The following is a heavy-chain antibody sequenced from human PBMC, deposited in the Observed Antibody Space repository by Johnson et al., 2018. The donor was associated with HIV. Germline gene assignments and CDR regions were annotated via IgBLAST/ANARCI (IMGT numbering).Heavy chain of an antibody. CDR1: GFTFSSYG. J-gene: IGHJ3*02. CDR3: ATLEYSSSPGGYGAFDI. Sequence: QVQVVESGGGVVQPGRSLRLSCAASGFTFSSYGMHWVRQAPGKGLAWVAVLWYDGSNKYYGDSVTGRVTISRDNFKNTRYLQMNSLRAEDTAVYYCATLEYSSSPGGYGAFDIWGQGTMVTVSS. V-gene: IGHV3-33*01. D-gene: IGHD6-6*01. CDR2: LWYDGSNK.